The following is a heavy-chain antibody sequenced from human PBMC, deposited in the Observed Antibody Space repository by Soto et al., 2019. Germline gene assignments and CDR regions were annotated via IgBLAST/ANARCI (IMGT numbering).Heavy chain of an antibody. CDR1: GGSISSYY. V-gene: IGHV4-59*01. D-gene: IGHD3-10*01. CDR2: IHYSGST. Sequence: QVQLQESGPGLVKPSETLSLTCTVSGGSISSYYWSWIRPPPGKGLEWIGYIHYSGSTNYNPALKSRVTISVDTSKNQFSLKLSSVTATDTAVYYCARGGRSWDAFDIWGQGTMVTVSS. J-gene: IGHJ3*02. CDR3: ARGGRSWDAFDI.